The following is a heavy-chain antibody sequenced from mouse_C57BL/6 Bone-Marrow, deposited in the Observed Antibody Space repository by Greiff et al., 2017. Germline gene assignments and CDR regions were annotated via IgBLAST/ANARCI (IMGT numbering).Heavy chain of an antibody. CDR1: GYTFTSYW. D-gene: IGHD1-1*01. CDR2: IHPNSGST. J-gene: IGHJ1*03. V-gene: IGHV1-64*01. Sequence: QVQLQQSGAELVKPGASVKLSCKASGYTFTSYWMHWVKQRPGQGLEWIGMIHPNSGSTNYNEKFKGKATLTVDKSSSTAYMQLSSLTSEDSAVYYCARKYYTTVGLDVWGTGTTVTVSA. CDR3: ARKYYTTVGLDV.